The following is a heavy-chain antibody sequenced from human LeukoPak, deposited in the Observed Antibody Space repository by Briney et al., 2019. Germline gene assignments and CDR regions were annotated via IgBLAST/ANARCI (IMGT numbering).Heavy chain of an antibody. J-gene: IGHJ4*02. CDR1: GFTFSDHY. V-gene: IGHV3-11*01. D-gene: IGHD1-26*01. CDR3: ARNEGSF. CDR2: IRNSGSLK. Sequence: GGSLRLSCAASGFTFSDHYMSWFRQAPGKGLEWVSYIRNSGSLKYYADSVKGRFTISRDNAKNSLFLQMDSLRAEETAVYYCARNEGSFWGQGTLVTVSS.